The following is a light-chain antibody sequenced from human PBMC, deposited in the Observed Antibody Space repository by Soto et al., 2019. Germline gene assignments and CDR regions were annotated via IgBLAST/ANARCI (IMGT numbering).Light chain of an antibody. CDR3: SSYAGSNNFV. J-gene: IGLJ1*01. CDR2: EVS. CDR1: SSDVGGYNC. V-gene: IGLV2-8*01. Sequence: QSVLTQPPSASGSPGQSVTISCTGTSSDVGGYNCVSWYQQHPGKAPKLMSSEVSKRPSGVPDRFSGSKSGNTASLTVSGLQAEDEADYYCSSYAGSNNFVFGTGTKVTVL.